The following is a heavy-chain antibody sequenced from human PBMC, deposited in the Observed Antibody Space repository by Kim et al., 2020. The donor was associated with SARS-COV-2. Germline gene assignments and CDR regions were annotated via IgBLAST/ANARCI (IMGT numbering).Heavy chain of an antibody. J-gene: IGHJ4*02. D-gene: IGHD1-26*01. V-gene: IGHV3-73*01. Sequence: GGSLRLSCAASGFTFSGSAMHWVRQASGKGLEWVGRIRSKANSYATAYAASVKGRFTISRDDSKNTAYLQMNSLKTEDTAVYYCTRREATIDYWGQGTLVTVSS. CDR2: IRSKANSYAT. CDR3: TRREATIDY. CDR1: GFTFSGSA.